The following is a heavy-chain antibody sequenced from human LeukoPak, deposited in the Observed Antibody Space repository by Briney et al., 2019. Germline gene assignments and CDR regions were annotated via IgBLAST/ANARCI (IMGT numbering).Heavy chain of an antibody. Sequence: ASVKVSCKASGYTFTGYYMHWVRQAPGQGLEWMGYIYPNSGATKYAQKFQGRVTMTRDTSISTAYMELSGLRSDDTAVYYCGTLLSNGPFDYWGQGSLVAVSS. CDR2: IYPNSGAT. CDR1: GYTFTGYY. J-gene: IGHJ4*02. V-gene: IGHV1-2*02. CDR3: GTLLSNGPFDY.